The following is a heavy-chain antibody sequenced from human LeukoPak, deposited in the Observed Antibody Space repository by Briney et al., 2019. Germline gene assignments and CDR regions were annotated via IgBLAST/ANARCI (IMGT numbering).Heavy chain of an antibody. Sequence: ASVKVSCKASGYTFTGYYMHWVRQAPGQGLEWMGYIYPNSGATKYAQKFQGRVTMTRDTSISTAYMELSGLRSDDTAVYYCGTLLSNGPFDYWGQGSLVAVSS. CDR2: IYPNSGAT. CDR1: GYTFTGYY. J-gene: IGHJ4*02. V-gene: IGHV1-2*02. CDR3: GTLLSNGPFDY.